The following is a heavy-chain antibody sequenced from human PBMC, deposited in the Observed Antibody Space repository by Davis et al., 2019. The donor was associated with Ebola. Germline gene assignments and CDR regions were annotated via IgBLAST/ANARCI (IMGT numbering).Heavy chain of an antibody. D-gene: IGHD2-2*01. CDR1: GFTFSSYW. V-gene: IGHV3-74*01. J-gene: IGHJ4*02. Sequence: GESLKISCAVSGFTFSSYWMHWVRHTPGKGLVWVARINTEGTSISYADSVKGRFTISRDNYRNTMDLQMNSLRAEDTAVYYCAKDSRYCSSMTCDSPPNYYFDNWGQGSLVTVSS. CDR2: INTEGTSI. CDR3: AKDSRYCSSMTCDSPPNYYFDN.